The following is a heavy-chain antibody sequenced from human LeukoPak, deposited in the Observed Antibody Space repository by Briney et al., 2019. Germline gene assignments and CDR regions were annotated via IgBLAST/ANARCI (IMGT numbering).Heavy chain of an antibody. CDR1: GGSISSYY. CDR3: ARSGGNSVVDAFDI. Sequence: SETLSLTCTVSGGSISSYYCSWIRQPPGKGLEWIGYIYYSGSTNYNPSLKSRVTISVDTSKNQFSLKLSSVTAADTAVYYCARSGGNSVVDAFDIWGQGTMVTVSS. CDR2: IYYSGST. D-gene: IGHD4-23*01. V-gene: IGHV4-59*01. J-gene: IGHJ3*02.